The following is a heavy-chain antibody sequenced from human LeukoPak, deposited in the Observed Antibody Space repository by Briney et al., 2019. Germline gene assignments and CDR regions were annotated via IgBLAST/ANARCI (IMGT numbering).Heavy chain of an antibody. Sequence: GGSLRLSCAVSGFNFRRYAMSWVRQAPGKGLEWVSGISWNSGSIGYADSVKGRFTISRDNAKNSLYLQMNSLRAEDMALYYCAKDIGIAAAGHFDYWGQGTLVTVSS. D-gene: IGHD6-13*01. CDR2: ISWNSGSI. CDR3: AKDIGIAAAGHFDY. CDR1: GFNFRRYA. J-gene: IGHJ4*02. V-gene: IGHV3-9*03.